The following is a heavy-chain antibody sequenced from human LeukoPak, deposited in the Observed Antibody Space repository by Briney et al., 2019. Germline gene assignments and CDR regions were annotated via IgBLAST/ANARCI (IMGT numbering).Heavy chain of an antibody. Sequence: ASVKLSCKASGGTFGSYAISWVRQAPGQGLEWMGWMNPNSGNTGYAQKFQGRVTMTRNTSISTAYMELSSLRSEDTAVYYCARELYGGNKGEFDYWGQGTLVTVSS. CDR3: ARELYGGNKGEFDY. CDR1: GGTFGSYA. V-gene: IGHV1-8*02. D-gene: IGHD4-23*01. J-gene: IGHJ4*02. CDR2: MNPNSGNT.